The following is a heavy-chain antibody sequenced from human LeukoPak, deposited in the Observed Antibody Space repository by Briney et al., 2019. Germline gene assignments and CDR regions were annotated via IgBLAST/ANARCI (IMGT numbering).Heavy chain of an antibody. Sequence: SGGSLRLSCAASGFTFSSYWMSWVRQAPGKGLEWVANIKQDGSEKYYVDSVEGRFTISRDNAKNSLYLQMNSLRAEDTAVYYCARDGDWYGSGSYYNFDAFDIWGQGTMVTVSS. D-gene: IGHD3-10*01. CDR3: ARDGDWYGSGSYYNFDAFDI. CDR2: IKQDGSEK. CDR1: GFTFSSYW. V-gene: IGHV3-7*03. J-gene: IGHJ3*02.